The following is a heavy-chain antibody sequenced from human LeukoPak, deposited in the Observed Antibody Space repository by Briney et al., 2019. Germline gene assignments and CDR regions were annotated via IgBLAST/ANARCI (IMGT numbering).Heavy chain of an antibody. D-gene: IGHD4-23*01. CDR2: ISYDGSNK. CDR3: AKDYGGNLLYYYYYGMDV. Sequence: GGSLRLSCAASGFTVSSNYMSWVRQAPGKGLEWVAVISYDGSNKYYADSVKGRFTISRDNSKNTLYLQMNSLRAEDTAVYYCAKDYGGNLLYYYYYGMDVWGQGTTVTVSS. J-gene: IGHJ6*02. V-gene: IGHV3-30*18. CDR1: GFTVSSNY.